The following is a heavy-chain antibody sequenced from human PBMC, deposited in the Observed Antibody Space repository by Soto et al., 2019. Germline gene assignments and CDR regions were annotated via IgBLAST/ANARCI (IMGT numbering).Heavy chain of an antibody. CDR2: IYHSGST. CDR3: ARGVSTVPYFDY. CDR1: GGSISSGGYS. J-gene: IGHJ4*02. Sequence: SETLSLTCAVSGGSISSGGYSWSWIRQPPGKGLEWIGYIYHSGSTYYNPSLKSRVTISVDRSKNQFSLKLSSVTAADTAVYYCARGVSTVPYFDYWGQGTLVTVSS. V-gene: IGHV4-30-2*01. D-gene: IGHD4-17*01.